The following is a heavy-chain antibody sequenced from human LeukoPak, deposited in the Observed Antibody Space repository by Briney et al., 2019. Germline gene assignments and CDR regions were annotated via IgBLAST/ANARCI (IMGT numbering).Heavy chain of an antibody. V-gene: IGHV1-69*13. CDR2: IIPIFGQA. Sequence: GASVKVSCKASGGTFSTYSFCWVRQAPGQGLEWMGGIIPIFGQANYAPKFQGRVTMTADETTSTAYMELSSLRSEDTAVYYCAREWGGYDFWSGYPDYWGQGTLVTVSS. CDR3: AREWGGYDFWSGYPDY. CDR1: GGTFSTYS. J-gene: IGHJ4*02. D-gene: IGHD3-3*01.